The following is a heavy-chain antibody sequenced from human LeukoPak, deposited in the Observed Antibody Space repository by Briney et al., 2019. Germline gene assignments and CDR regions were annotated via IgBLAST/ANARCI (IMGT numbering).Heavy chain of an antibody. CDR3: ARGVDPTYYYCSSGSNFDY. J-gene: IGHJ4*02. CDR1: GYTFTGYY. CDR2: INPNSGGT. D-gene: IGHD3-22*01. Sequence: GASVTVSCKASGYTFTGYYMHWVRQAPGQGLEWMGWINPNSGGTNYAQKFQGRVTMTRDTYISTAYMELSRLRSDDTALYYCARGVDPTYYYCSSGSNFDYGGQGTLVTVSS. V-gene: IGHV1-2*02.